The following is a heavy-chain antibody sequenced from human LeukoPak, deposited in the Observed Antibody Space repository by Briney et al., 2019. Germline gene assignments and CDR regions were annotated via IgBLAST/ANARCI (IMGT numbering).Heavy chain of an antibody. CDR3: ARSAHYDRSGYRH. CDR1: GGSISSYY. CDR2: IYTSGST. V-gene: IGHV4-4*09. Sequence: SETLSLTCTVSGGSISSYYWSWIRQPPGKGLEWIGYIYTSGSTNYNPSLKSRVTISVDTSKNQFSLKLSSVTAADTAVYYCARSAHYDRSGYRHWGQGTLVTVSS. J-gene: IGHJ4*02. D-gene: IGHD3-22*01.